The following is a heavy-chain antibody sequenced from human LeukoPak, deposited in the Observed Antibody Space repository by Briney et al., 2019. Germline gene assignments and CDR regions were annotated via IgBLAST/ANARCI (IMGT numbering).Heavy chain of an antibody. Sequence: SETLSLTCTVSGGSISSSSYYWGWIRQPPGKGLEWIGSIYYSGSTYYNPSLKSRVTISVDTSKNQFSLKLSSVTAADTAVYYCARDRDSSWRTFDYWGQGTLDTVSS. CDR2: IYYSGST. CDR1: GGSISSSSYY. V-gene: IGHV4-39*07. CDR3: ARDRDSSWRTFDY. J-gene: IGHJ4*02. D-gene: IGHD6-13*01.